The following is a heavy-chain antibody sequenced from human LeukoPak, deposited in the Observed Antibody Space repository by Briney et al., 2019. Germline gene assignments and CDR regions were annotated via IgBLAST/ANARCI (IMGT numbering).Heavy chain of an antibody. CDR1: GGSISPYV. V-gene: IGHV4-59*01. Sequence: PSETLSLTCTASGGSISPYVWSWIRQPPGKGLEWIGYISYTGNTNYNPSLKSRVTISVDTSKNQFSLQLTSVTAADTAVYYCARDDYRGVTNFDPWGQGTTVIVSS. CDR3: ARDDYRGVTNFDP. D-gene: IGHD3-10*01. J-gene: IGHJ6*02. CDR2: ISYTGNT.